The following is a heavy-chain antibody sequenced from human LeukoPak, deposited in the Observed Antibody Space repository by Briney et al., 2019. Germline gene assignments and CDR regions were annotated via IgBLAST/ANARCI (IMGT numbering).Heavy chain of an antibody. J-gene: IGHJ6*03. D-gene: IGHD1-26*01. CDR3: AISGWWELRYYYMDV. CDR2: INHSGST. V-gene: IGHV4-34*01. Sequence: SETLSLTCTVYGGSFSGYYWSWIRQPPGKGLEWIGEINHSGSTNYNPSLKSRVTISVDTSKNQFSLKLSSVTAADTAVYYCAISGWWELRYYYMDVWGKGTTVTISS. CDR1: GGSFSGYY.